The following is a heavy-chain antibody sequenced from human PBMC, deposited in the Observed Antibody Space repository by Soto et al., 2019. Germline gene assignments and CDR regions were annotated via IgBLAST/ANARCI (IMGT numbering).Heavy chain of an antibody. D-gene: IGHD3-22*01. J-gene: IGHJ4*02. V-gene: IGHV1-69*13. CDR2: IIPIFGTA. Sequence: SVKVSCKASGGTFSSYAISWVRQAPGQGLEWMGGIIPIFGTANYAQKFQGRVTITADESTSTAYMELSSLRSEDTAVYYCARARRNYYDCSGYYSWGQGTLVTVS. CDR3: ARARRNYYDCSGYYS. CDR1: GGTFSSYA.